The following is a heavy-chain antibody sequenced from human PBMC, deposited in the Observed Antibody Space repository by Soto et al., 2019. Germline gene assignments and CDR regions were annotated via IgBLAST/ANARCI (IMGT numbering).Heavy chain of an antibody. D-gene: IGHD6-6*01. CDR3: ASVRHYYSYGMDV. V-gene: IGHV3-66*01. J-gene: IGHJ6*02. CDR1: GFTVSSNY. CDR2: IYSDGST. Sequence: EVQLVESGGGLVQPGGSLRLSCAASGFTVSSNYMSWVRQAPGKGLEWGSIIYSDGSTYYADSVKGRFTISRDNSNNTLYIQMNSLRAEDTAVYYCASVRHYYSYGMDVWGRGTTVTVSS.